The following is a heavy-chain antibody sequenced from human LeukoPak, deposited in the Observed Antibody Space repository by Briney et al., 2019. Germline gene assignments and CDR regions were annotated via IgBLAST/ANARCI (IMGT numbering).Heavy chain of an antibody. CDR1: GFTFSSYW. CDR3: ARVSYYDSSGYYFLSYVDY. D-gene: IGHD3-22*01. J-gene: IGHJ4*02. Sequence: GGSLRLSCAASGFTFSSYWMSWVRQAPGKGLEWVSVIYGGGNIYYADSVKGRFTISRDNSKNTLYLQMNSLGAEDTAVYYCARVSYYDSSGYYFLSYVDYWGQGTLVTVSS. V-gene: IGHV3-53*01. CDR2: IYGGGNI.